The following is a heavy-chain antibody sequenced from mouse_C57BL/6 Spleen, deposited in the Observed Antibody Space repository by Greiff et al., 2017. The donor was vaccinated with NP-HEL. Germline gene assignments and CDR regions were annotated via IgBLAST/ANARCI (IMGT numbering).Heavy chain of an antibody. V-gene: IGHV1-66*01. CDR2: IYPGSGNT. CDR1: GYSFTSYY. J-gene: IGHJ4*01. CDR3: ARDLGDYAMDY. Sequence: VQLVESGPELVKPGASVKISCKASGYSFTSYYIHWVKQRPGQGLEWIGWIYPGSGNTEYNEKFKGKATLTADTSSSTAYMQLSSLTSEDSAVYCCARDLGDYAMDYWGQGTSVTVSS. D-gene: IGHD2-14*01.